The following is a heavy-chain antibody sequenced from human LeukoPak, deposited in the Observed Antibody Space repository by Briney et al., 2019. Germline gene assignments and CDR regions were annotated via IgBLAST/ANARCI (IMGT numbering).Heavy chain of an antibody. J-gene: IGHJ4*02. D-gene: IGHD2-21*01. CDR2: IYTSGST. Sequence: SSETLSLTCTVSGGSISSGSYYWSWIRQPAGKGLEWIGRIYTSGSTNYNPSLKSRVTISVDTSKNQFSLKLSSVTAADTAVYYCARDKAYCGGDCYPHWGQGTLVTVSS. CDR3: ARDKAYCGGDCYPH. CDR1: GGSISSGSYY. V-gene: IGHV4-61*02.